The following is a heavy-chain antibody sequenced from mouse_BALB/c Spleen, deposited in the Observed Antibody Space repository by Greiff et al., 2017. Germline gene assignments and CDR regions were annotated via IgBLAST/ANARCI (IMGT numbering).Heavy chain of an antibody. V-gene: IGHV1-54*03. D-gene: IGHD3-1*01. Sequence: VQLQQSGAELVRPGTSVKVSCKASGYAFTNYLIEWVKQRPGQGLEWIGVINPGSGGTNYTEKFKGKATLTADKSSSTAYMQLSSLTSDDSAVYFCARSGSHYAMDYWGQGTSVTVSS. CDR1: GYAFTNYL. J-gene: IGHJ4*01. CDR3: ARSGSHYAMDY. CDR2: INPGSGGT.